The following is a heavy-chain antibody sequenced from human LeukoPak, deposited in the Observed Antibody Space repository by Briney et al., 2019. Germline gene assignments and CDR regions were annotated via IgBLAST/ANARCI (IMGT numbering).Heavy chain of an antibody. D-gene: IGHD3-22*01. V-gene: IGHV3-23*01. CDR3: AKASAMIVVVSKHFDY. CDR1: GFSFSSIW. CDR2: ISGSGGST. J-gene: IGHJ4*02. Sequence: GGSLRLSCAASGFSFSSIWMSWVRQAPGKGLEWVSAISGSGGSTYYADSVKGRFTISRDNSKNTLYLQMNSLRAEDTAVYYCAKASAMIVVVSKHFDYWGQGTLVTVSS.